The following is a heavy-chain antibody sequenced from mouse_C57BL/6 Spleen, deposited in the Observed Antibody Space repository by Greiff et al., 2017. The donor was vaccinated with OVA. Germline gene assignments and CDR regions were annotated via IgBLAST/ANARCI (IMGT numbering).Heavy chain of an antibody. CDR3: ARGTYYYGSSEDWYFDV. J-gene: IGHJ1*03. CDR2: INPGSGGT. CDR1: GYAFTNYL. Sequence: QVQLQQSGAELVRPGTSVKVSCKASGYAFTNYLIEWVKQRPGQGLEWIGVINPGSGGTNYNEKFKGKATLTADKSSSTAYMQLSSLTSEDSAVYFCARGTYYYGSSEDWYFDVWGTGTTVTVAS. D-gene: IGHD1-1*01. V-gene: IGHV1-54*01.